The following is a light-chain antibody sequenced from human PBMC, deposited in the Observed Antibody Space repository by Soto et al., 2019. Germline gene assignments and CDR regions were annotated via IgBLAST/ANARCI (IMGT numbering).Light chain of an antibody. Sequence: EIVLTQSPGTLSLSPGEGATVSCRASQSVNSNLLAWFQQKPGQAPRLLIHDASRRATGIPDRFSGSGSGTDFILSISRLEPEDFAVYYCYQYVSSPLTLGQGTKLEIK. J-gene: IGKJ2*01. CDR3: YQYVSSPLT. CDR1: QSVNSNL. V-gene: IGKV3-20*01. CDR2: DAS.